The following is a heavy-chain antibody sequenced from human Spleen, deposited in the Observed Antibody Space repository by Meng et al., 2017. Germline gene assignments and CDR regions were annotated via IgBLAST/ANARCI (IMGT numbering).Heavy chain of an antibody. CDR3: ARDEDISAAGKLFGDY. Sequence: QGQLVKSGAEGKKPGASVKDSCNPSGYEFPDYYRHWVRRAPGQGLEWMGRINPKSGDTHYAQKFQARVTMTGDTSISTAYMELSGLRSDDTAMYYCARDEDISAAGKLFGDYWGQGTLVTVSS. CDR2: INPKSGDT. CDR1: GYEFPDYY. V-gene: IGHV1-2*06. D-gene: IGHD6-25*01. J-gene: IGHJ4*02.